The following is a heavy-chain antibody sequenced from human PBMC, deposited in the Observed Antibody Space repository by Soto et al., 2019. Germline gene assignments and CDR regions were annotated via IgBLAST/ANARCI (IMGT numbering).Heavy chain of an antibody. CDR1: GFSFSRHS. J-gene: IGHJ3*02. CDR2: ITGGSTST. D-gene: IGHD2-2*02. V-gene: IGHV3-48*02. CDR3: VRDFVYTFDI. Sequence: GGSLRLSCEASGFSFSRHSINWVRQAPGKGLEWISYITGGSTSTSYADSVRGRFTISRDNAKNSLYLQMDSLRDDDTAVYYCVRDFVYTFDIWGQGTEVTVSS.